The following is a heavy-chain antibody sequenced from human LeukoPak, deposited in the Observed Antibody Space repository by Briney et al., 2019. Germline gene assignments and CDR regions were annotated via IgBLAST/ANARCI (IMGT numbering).Heavy chain of an antibody. J-gene: IGHJ4*02. D-gene: IGHD6-13*01. CDR2: ISAYSGGT. CDR3: ARDLASYSSSWYVRGGFDY. Sequence: ASVKVSCKASGYTFTSYGISWVRQAPGQGLEWMGWISAYSGGTNYAQKFQGRVTMTRDTSISTAYMELSRLRSDDTAVYYCARDLASYSSSWYVRGGFDYWGQGTLVTVSS. V-gene: IGHV1-2*02. CDR1: GYTFTSYG.